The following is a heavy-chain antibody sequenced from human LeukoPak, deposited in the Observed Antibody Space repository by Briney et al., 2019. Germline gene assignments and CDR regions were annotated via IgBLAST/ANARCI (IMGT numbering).Heavy chain of an antibody. Sequence: GGSLRLSCAAAGFTFSDYYMSWIRQAPGKGLEWVSYISSGSSTIYYADSVKGRFTISRDNAKNSLYLQMNSLRAEDTAVYYCATGDGSWYFDYWRQGTLVTVSS. D-gene: IGHD6-13*01. CDR2: ISSGSSTI. CDR1: GFTFSDYY. V-gene: IGHV3-11*04. J-gene: IGHJ4*02. CDR3: ATGDGSWYFDY.